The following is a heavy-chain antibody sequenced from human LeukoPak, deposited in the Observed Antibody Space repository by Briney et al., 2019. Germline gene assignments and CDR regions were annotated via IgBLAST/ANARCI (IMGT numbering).Heavy chain of an antibody. Sequence: GGSLRLSCAASGFTFSSYAMSWVRQAPGKGLEWVAFIRYDGSNKYYADSVKGRFTISRDNSKNTLYLQMNSLRAEDTALYYCATSARTYIGSSLDYWGQGTLVTVSS. CDR1: GFTFSSYA. CDR3: ATSARTYIGSSLDY. CDR2: IRYDGSNK. V-gene: IGHV3-30*02. D-gene: IGHD2-15*01. J-gene: IGHJ4*02.